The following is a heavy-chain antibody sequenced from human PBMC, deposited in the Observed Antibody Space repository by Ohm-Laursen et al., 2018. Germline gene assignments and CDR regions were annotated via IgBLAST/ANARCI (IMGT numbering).Heavy chain of an antibody. CDR3: ARDRSYLEWLGRMDV. J-gene: IGHJ6*02. Sequence: SLRLSCAASGFTFSDYYMSWIRQAPGKGLEWVSYISSSGSTIYYADSVKGRFTISRDNAKNSLYLQMNSLRAEDTAVYYCARDRSYLEWLGRMDVWGQGTTVTVSS. V-gene: IGHV3-11*01. CDR1: GFTFSDYY. CDR2: ISSSGSTI. D-gene: IGHD3-3*01.